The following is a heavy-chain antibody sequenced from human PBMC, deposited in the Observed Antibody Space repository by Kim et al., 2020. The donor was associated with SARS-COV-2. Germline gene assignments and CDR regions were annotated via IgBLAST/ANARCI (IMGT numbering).Heavy chain of an antibody. J-gene: IGHJ4*02. D-gene: IGHD3-10*01. V-gene: IGHV3-21*06. CDR3: ARDMYFGSGSPDY. Sequence: YAASVKGRFTISRNNAQSSLYLQMDSLRPEDTAVYFCARDMYFGSGSPDYWGQGTRVTVSS.